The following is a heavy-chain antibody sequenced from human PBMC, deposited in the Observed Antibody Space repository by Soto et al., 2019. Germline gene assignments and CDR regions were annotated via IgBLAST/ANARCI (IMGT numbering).Heavy chain of an antibody. CDR1: GYSTSSSNW. CDR2: IYYSGST. V-gene: IGHV4-28*01. Sequence: SETLSLTCAVSGYSTSSSNWWGWIRQPPGKGLEWIGYIYYSGSTYYNPSLKSRVTLSVDTSTNQCSLTLSSMTAADTAVYYCALRSMVVVPEYWGQGALVT. CDR3: ALRSMVVVPEY. D-gene: IGHD3-22*01. J-gene: IGHJ4*02.